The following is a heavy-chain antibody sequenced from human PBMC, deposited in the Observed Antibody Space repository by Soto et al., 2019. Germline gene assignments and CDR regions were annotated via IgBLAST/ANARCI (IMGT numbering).Heavy chain of an antibody. CDR2: IYYSGST. J-gene: IGHJ6*02. CDR1: GGSISSGGYY. Sequence: PSETLSLTCTVSGGSISSGGYYWSWIRQHPGKGLEWIGYIYYSGSTYYNPSLKSRVTISVDTSKNQFSLKLSSVTAADTAVCYCARMGGGYCSSTSCYKIGKDGMDVWGQGTTVTVS. CDR3: ARMGGGYCSSTSCYKIGKDGMDV. V-gene: IGHV4-31*03. D-gene: IGHD2-2*02.